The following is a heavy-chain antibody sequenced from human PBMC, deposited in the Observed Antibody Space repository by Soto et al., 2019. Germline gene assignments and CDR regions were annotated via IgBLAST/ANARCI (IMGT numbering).Heavy chain of an antibody. Sequence: AETLSLTCTVSGCSVGSCSYYWSGIRQPPGEGLEWSVYIYYSGRTYYNPAMKSRVTISVDTSKNQFSLKMSSVTAADTAVYYCARGRFGELLYPANWFDPWGQGTLVTVSS. J-gene: IGHJ5*02. V-gene: IGHV4-61*01. D-gene: IGHD3-10*01. CDR2: IYYSGRT. CDR1: GCSVGSCSYY. CDR3: ARGRFGELLYPANWFDP.